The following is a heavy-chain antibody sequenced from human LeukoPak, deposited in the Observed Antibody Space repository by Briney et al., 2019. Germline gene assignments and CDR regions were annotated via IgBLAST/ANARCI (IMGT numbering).Heavy chain of an antibody. CDR3: ARYDFWSSHHAI. V-gene: IGHV4-39*01. CDR2: IYYNRST. D-gene: IGHD3-3*01. Sequence: SETLSLTCIVSGASISSSSYCWGWIRQPPGKRLEWIGSIYYNRSTYYNPSLKSRVTMSVDTSKNQFSLKVSSVTAADTAVYYCARYDFWSSHHAIWGQGTMVTASS. CDR1: GASISSSSYC. J-gene: IGHJ3*02.